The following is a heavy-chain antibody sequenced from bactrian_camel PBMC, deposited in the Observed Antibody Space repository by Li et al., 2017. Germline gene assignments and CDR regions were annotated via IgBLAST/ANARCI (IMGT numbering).Heavy chain of an antibody. V-gene: IGHV3S40*01. J-gene: IGHJ4*01. CDR1: GSSNC. CDR3: AAARCEGSIDFDYDY. D-gene: IGHD3*01. CDR2: VYSRGGVT. Sequence: EVQLVESGGGSVQAGGSLRLSCAASGSSNCMGWFRQAPGKEREGIAAVYSRGGVTHVADSVKDRFTISTDTAKNTVFLQMNSLKPLDTATYICAAARCEGSIDFDYDYWGQGTQVTVS.